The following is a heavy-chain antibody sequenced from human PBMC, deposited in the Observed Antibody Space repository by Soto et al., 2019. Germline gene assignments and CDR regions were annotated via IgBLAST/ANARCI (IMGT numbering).Heavy chain of an antibody. CDR3: ARDSDRLDS. V-gene: IGHV4-59*01. CDR2: IYYSGST. CDR1: VGSISRYY. J-gene: IGHJ4*02. Sequence: SETLSLTCTVSVGSISRYYWSWIRQPPGKGLEWIGYIYYSGSTNYNPSLKSRVTISVDTSKNQFSLKLSSVTAAATAVYYCARDSDRLDSWGQGPLVTVSS.